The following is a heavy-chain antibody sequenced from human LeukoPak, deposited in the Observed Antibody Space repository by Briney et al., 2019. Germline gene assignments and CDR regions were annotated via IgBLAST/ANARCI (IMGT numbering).Heavy chain of an antibody. CDR2: IYSGYSGGST. CDR1: GFTVSSNY. J-gene: IGHJ3*02. V-gene: IGHV3-53*04. D-gene: IGHD4-17*01. Sequence: GGSLRLSCAASGFTVSSNYMSWVRQAPGKGLEWVSVIYSGYSGGSTYYADSVKGRFTISRHNSKNTLYLQMNSLGAEDTAVYYCARGGYGDPDAFDIWGQGTMVTVSS. CDR3: ARGGYGDPDAFDI.